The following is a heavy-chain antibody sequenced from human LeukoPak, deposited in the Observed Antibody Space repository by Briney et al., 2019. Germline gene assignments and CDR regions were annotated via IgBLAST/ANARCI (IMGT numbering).Heavy chain of an antibody. Sequence: SETLSVTCTVSGGSISSSSYYWGWLRQPPGKGLEWIGSIYYSGSTYYNPSLKSRVTISVDTSKNQFSLKLSSVTAADTAVYYCARRKGLRRGYWYFDLWGRGTLVTVSS. J-gene: IGHJ2*01. CDR2: IYYSGST. V-gene: IGHV4-39*01. CDR1: GGSISSSSYY. D-gene: IGHD5/OR15-5a*01. CDR3: ARRKGLRRGYWYFDL.